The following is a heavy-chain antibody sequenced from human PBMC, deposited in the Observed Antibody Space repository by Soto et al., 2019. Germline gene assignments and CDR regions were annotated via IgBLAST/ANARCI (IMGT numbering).Heavy chain of an antibody. CDR1: GYTFSNYG. V-gene: IGHV1-18*04. CDR2: ISGYNGLT. J-gene: IGHJ4*02. D-gene: IGHD3-10*01. Sequence: QVHLVQSGDEVKKSGASVKVSCKASGYTFSNYGISWVRQAPGQGLEWMGWISGYNGLTAYAQNVQGRVTLTIHTPTRTIFMELTSLRSNVTAVYYCARDEGIRGFDSWGQGTLVTVSS. CDR3: ARDEGIRGFDS.